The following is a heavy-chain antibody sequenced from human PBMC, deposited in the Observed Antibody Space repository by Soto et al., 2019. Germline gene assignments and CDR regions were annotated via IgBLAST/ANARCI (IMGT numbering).Heavy chain of an antibody. D-gene: IGHD2-15*01. CDR2: IFHGGNT. CDR3: ARARWYDAFDV. Sequence: SETLSLTCAVSGFFISSGNYWGWIRKPPGKGLEWIGSIFHGGNTYYNPSLKSRVTISVDMSKNQLSLKLNSVTAADTAVYYCARARWYDAFDVWGQGTVVTVSS. J-gene: IGHJ3*01. V-gene: IGHV4-38-2*01. CDR1: GFFISSGNY.